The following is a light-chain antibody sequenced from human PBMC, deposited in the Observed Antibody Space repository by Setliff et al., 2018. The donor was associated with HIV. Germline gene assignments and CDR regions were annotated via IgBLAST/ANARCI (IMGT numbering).Light chain of an antibody. CDR2: STN. CDR1: SSNIRTNT. J-gene: IGLJ1*01. V-gene: IGLV1-44*01. Sequence: QSVLTQPPSASGTPGQRVTISCSGSSSNIRTNTVHWYQHLPGTAPKLLIYSTNKRPSGVPDRFAGSKSGTSASLAISGLQSEDEAYYYCAAWHDSLTGYVFGTGTKV. CDR3: AAWHDSLTGYV.